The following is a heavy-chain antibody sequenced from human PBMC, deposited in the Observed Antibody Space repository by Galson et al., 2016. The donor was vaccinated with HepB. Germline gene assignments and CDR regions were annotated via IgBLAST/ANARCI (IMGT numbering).Heavy chain of an antibody. Sequence: SLRLSCAASGFTFSTYSMNWVRQAPGKGLEWVSSISSTGSYIYYADSVKGRFTVSRDNAKNSLYLQMNSLRAEDTAVYYCQLAGAGTGWIDSWGQGTLVTVSS. CDR3: QLAGAGTGWIDS. V-gene: IGHV3-21*06. D-gene: IGHD6-13*01. CDR1: GFTFSTYS. CDR2: ISSTGSYI. J-gene: IGHJ4*02.